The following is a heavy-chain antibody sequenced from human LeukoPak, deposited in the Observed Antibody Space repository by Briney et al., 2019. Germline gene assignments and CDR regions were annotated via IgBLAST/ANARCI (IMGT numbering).Heavy chain of an antibody. Sequence: SGTLSLTCAVSGGSISSSNWWSWVRQPPGKGLEWIGEIYHSGSTNYNPSLKSRLTILVDKSKNQFSLKLNSVTAADTAVYYCARMHRLSWYEDWFDPWGQGTLVTVSS. V-gene: IGHV4-4*02. CDR1: GGSISSSNW. CDR3: ARMHRLSWYEDWFDP. D-gene: IGHD6-13*01. J-gene: IGHJ5*02. CDR2: IYHSGST.